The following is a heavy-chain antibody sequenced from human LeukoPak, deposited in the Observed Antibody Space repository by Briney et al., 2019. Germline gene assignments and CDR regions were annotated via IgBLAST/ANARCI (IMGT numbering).Heavy chain of an antibody. D-gene: IGHD3-22*01. CDR3: ARDSGSTSRSSWTWGPKTKKVDSRFDP. CDR1: GGSINSGVYF. CDR2: IAYNGRT. Sequence: PSETLSLTCTVSGGSINSGVYFWGWIRQPPGKGLEWIGTIAYNGRTYYNSSLKSRVTISIDMSNIHFSLKLTSVTAADTAVYYCARDSGSTSRSSWTWGPKTKKVDSRFDPWGLGTLVTVSS. J-gene: IGHJ5*02. V-gene: IGHV4-39*07.